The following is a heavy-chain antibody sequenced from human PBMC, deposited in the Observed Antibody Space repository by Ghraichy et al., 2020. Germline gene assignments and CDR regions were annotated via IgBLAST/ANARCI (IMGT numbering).Heavy chain of an antibody. CDR1: GFTFSDYY. J-gene: IGHJ4*02. V-gene: IGHV3-11*01. Sequence: GGSLRLSCAASGFTFSDYYMSWIRQAPGKGLEWVSYISSSGSTIYYADSVKGRFTISRDNAKNSLYLQMNSLRAEDTAVYYCARGWRRLRYFDWLLPLDYWGQGTLVTVSS. CDR2: ISSSGSTI. D-gene: IGHD3-9*01. CDR3: ARGWRRLRYFDWLLPLDY.